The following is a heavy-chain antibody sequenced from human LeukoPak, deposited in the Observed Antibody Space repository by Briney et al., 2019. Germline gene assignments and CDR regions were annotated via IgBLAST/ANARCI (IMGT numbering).Heavy chain of an antibody. CDR2: ISSGAI. CDR3: ARERTGDLGEETLFGGAPFDY. J-gene: IGHJ4*02. D-gene: IGHD3-16*01. CDR1: GFSFSNYE. Sequence: GRSLRLSCVGSGFSFSNYEMNWVRQAPGKGVEWLSGISSGAIYYADSVKGRFTISRDDARKSVFLQMSSLRADDTAVYYCARERTGDLGEETLFGGAPFDYWGQGTLVTVSS. V-gene: IGHV3-48*03.